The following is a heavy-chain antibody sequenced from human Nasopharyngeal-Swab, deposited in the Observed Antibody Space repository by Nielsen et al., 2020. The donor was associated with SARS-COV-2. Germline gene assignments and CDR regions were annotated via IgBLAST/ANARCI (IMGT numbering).Heavy chain of an antibody. CDR2: ISSSSSTI. CDR1: GLAFSRAW. CDR3: ARDLSIGRYFDLYGMDV. J-gene: IGHJ6*02. Sequence: GGSLRLSCAASGLAFSRAWMTWVRQAPGKGLEWVSYISSSSSTIYYADSVKGRFTIPRDNAKNSLYLQMNSLRDEDTAVYYCARDLSIGRYFDLYGMDVWGQGTTVTVSS. D-gene: IGHD3-9*01. V-gene: IGHV3-48*02.